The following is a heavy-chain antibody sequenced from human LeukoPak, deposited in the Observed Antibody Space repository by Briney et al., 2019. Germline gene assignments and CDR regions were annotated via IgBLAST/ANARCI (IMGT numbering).Heavy chain of an antibody. V-gene: IGHV3-15*07. CDR3: TTDWVAVAANDY. Sequence: GGSLRLSCVVSGFTFNRCWMNWVRQAPGKGLEWVGRIKSKTDGGTTDYAAPVKGRFTISRDDSKNTLYLQMNSLKTEDTAVYYCTTDWVAVAANDYWGQGTLVTVSS. CDR2: IKSKTDGGTT. CDR1: GFTFNRCW. D-gene: IGHD6-19*01. J-gene: IGHJ4*02.